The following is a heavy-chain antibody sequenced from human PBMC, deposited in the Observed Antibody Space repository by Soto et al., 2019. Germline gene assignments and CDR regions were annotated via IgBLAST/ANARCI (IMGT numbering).Heavy chain of an antibody. Sequence: EVQLVESGGGLVQPGGSMRLSCAASGFSFSVSSMHWVRQASGKGLEWIGRIRSKASNYATTSSESVRGRFIISRDDSHDTMFLQMNSLRTEDTDMYYGAIEAAGFGHWGQGTLVTVSS. CDR1: GFSFSVSS. D-gene: IGHD2-15*01. CDR2: IRSKASNYAT. CDR3: AIEAAGFGH. V-gene: IGHV3-73*01. J-gene: IGHJ4*02.